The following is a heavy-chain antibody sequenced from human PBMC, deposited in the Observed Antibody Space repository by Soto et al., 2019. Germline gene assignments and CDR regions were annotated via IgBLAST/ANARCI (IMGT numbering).Heavy chain of an antibody. CDR2: INHSGST. CDR1: GGSFSGYY. V-gene: IGHV4-34*01. CDR3: ARGGRIKIFGSTLRTTHFDY. J-gene: IGHJ4*02. Sequence: SETLSLTYAVYGGSFSGYYWSWIRQPPGKGLEWIGEINHSGSTNYNPSLKSRVTISVDTSKNQFSLKLSPVTAADTAVYYCARGGRIKIFGSTLRTTHFDYWGQGTLVTVSS. D-gene: IGHD3-3*01.